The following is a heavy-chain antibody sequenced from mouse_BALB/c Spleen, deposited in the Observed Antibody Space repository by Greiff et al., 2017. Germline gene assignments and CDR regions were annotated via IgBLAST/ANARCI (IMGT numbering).Heavy chain of an antibody. CDR1: GFTFSDYY. CDR2: ISDGGSYT. CDR3: ARDRELLPGFAY. D-gene: IGHD1-1*01. Sequence: EVQVVESGGGLVKPGGSLKLSCAASGFTFSDYYMYWVRQTPEKRLEWVATISDGGSYTYYPDSVKGRFTISRDNAKNNLYLQMSSLKSEDTAMYYCARDRELLPGFAYWGQGTLVTVSA. V-gene: IGHV5-4*02. J-gene: IGHJ3*01.